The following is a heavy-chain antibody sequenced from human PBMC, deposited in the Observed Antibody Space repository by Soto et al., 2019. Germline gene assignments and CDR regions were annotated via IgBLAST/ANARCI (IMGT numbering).Heavy chain of an antibody. V-gene: IGHV2-5*02. CDR3: ARRLVRPDMLDY. Sequence: QITLKESGPTLVKPTQSLTLTCTFSGFSLSTSGVSVGWIRQPPGKALEWLALIYWDDDKRYSPSLNTRLTITKDTSKNQVVLTMTNMDPVDTATYYCARRLVRPDMLDYWGQGTLVTVSS. CDR1: GFSLSTSGVS. D-gene: IGHD2-2*01. CDR2: IYWDDDK. J-gene: IGHJ4*02.